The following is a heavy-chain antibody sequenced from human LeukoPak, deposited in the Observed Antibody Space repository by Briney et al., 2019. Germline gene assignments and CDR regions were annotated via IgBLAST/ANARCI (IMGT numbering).Heavy chain of an antibody. Sequence: GGSLRLSCAASGFSFSGSDVHWVRQASGKGLEWVGRIGTKAKNYATEYVASVKGRFTISRDDSENTAYLQMNSLKTEDTAFYYCTAYNRGHYWGQGTLVTVSS. D-gene: IGHD7-27*01. J-gene: IGHJ4*02. V-gene: IGHV3-73*01. CDR1: GFSFSGSD. CDR3: TAYNRGHY. CDR2: IGTKAKNYAT.